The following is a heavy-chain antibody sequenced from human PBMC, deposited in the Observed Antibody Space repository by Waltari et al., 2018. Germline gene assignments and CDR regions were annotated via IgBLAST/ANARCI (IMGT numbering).Heavy chain of an antibody. CDR2: VNGNSGVT. CDR1: GGSFSSYW. CDR3: ARVRAFTVAPLDY. D-gene: IGHD6-6*01. Sequence: QVQLQESGPGLVKPSETLSLTCAVSGGSFSSYWWSWIRQPPGKGLEGIGAVNGNSGVTNDNPSLNSRVTISKDASKNQCSLKLSSVTAADTAVYYCARVRAFTVAPLDYWGQGVLVTVSS. J-gene: IGHJ4*02. V-gene: IGHV4-59*12.